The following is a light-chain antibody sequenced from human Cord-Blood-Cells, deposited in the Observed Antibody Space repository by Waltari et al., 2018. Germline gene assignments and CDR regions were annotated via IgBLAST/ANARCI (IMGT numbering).Light chain of an antibody. CDR1: NIGSKS. CDR3: QVWDSSSDHVV. Sequence: SYVLTQPPSVSVAPGKTARITCGGKNIGSKSVHWYQQKPGKAPVLVVYDDSDRPSGIPERFSGSNSGNTATLTTSRVEAGDEADYYCQVWDSSSDHVVFGGGTKLTVL. J-gene: IGLJ2*01. V-gene: IGLV3-21*03. CDR2: DDS.